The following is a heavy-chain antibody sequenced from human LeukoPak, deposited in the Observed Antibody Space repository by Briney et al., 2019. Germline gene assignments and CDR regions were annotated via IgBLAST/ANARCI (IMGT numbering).Heavy chain of an antibody. V-gene: IGHV3-30*04. Sequence: GRSLRLSCAASGFTFSRYAMHWVHQAPGKGLEWVAVIIFDGGNKSHADSVKGRFTISRDNSMHTLYLQMNSLRTEDTAVYYCARDDTDYFDSSGYSLHYSYGMDVWGQGTTVTVSS. D-gene: IGHD3-22*01. CDR1: GFTFSRYA. CDR3: ARDDTDYFDSSGYSLHYSYGMDV. J-gene: IGHJ6*02. CDR2: IIFDGGNK.